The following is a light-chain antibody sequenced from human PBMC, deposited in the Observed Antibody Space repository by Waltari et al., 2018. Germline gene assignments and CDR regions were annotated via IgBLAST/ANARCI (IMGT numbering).Light chain of an antibody. V-gene: IGKV1-33*01. Sequence: DIQMTQSPSSLSASVGDRVTITCQASQDISNYLNWYQQKPGKAPKLLTYDASNLETRVPSRFSGSGSGTDFTFTISSLQPEDIATYYCQQYDNLPSFTFGPGTKVDIK. CDR2: DAS. J-gene: IGKJ3*01. CDR3: QQYDNLPSFT. CDR1: QDISNY.